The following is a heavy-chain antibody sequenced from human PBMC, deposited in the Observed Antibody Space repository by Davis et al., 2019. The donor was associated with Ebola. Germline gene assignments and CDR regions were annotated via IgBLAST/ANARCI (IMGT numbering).Heavy chain of an antibody. CDR2: INEDGSAK. Sequence: GESLKISCAASGFTFSSYWMTWVRQAPGKGLEWVANINEDGSAKYYADSVRGRFTISRDNAKNSLSLQMNSLRAEDTAVYFCGRSMDVWGQGTTVTVSS. CDR3: GRSMDV. CDR1: GFTFSSYW. J-gene: IGHJ6*02. V-gene: IGHV3-7*01.